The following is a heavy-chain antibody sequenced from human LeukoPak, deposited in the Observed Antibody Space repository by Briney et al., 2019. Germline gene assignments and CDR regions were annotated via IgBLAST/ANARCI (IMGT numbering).Heavy chain of an antibody. Sequence: GALRLSCVASGFTFSTYAVSWVRQAPGKGLEWVSSISGSGAITFYADSVKGRFTISRDNSKNTLYLRMNSLRAEDTAVYYCAKDRPNYYDSSGHYYRRDGDYWGQEPWSPSPQ. CDR1: GFTFSTYA. J-gene: IGHJ4*01. CDR2: ISGSGAIT. V-gene: IGHV3-23*01. CDR3: AKDRPNYYDSSGHYYRRDGDY. D-gene: IGHD3-22*01.